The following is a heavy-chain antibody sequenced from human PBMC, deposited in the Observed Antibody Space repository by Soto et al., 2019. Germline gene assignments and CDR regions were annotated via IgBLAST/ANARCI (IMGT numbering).Heavy chain of an antibody. CDR1: GFTFSSYG. V-gene: IGHV3-33*01. D-gene: IGHD1-26*01. CDR2: IWYDGSNK. CDR3: ARDHLSRGIVALDY. J-gene: IGHJ4*02. Sequence: GGSLRLSCAASGFTFSSYGMHWVRQAPGKGLEWVAVIWYDGSNKYYADSVKGRFTISRDNSKNTLYLQMNSLRAEDTAVYYCARDHLSRGIVALDYWGQGTLVTVSS.